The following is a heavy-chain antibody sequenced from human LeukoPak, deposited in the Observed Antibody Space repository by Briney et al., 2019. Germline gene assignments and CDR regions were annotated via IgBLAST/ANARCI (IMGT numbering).Heavy chain of an antibody. CDR3: AREEWFDP. J-gene: IGHJ5*02. CDR2: IYYSGST. CDR1: GRSISSGDYY. V-gene: IGHV4-30-4*02. Sequence: SDTLSLTCTVSGRSISSGDYYWSWIRQPPGKGLEWIGYIYYSGSTYYNPSLKSRVTMSVDTSKNQFSLKLSSVTAADTAVYYCAREEWFDPWGQGTLVTVSS.